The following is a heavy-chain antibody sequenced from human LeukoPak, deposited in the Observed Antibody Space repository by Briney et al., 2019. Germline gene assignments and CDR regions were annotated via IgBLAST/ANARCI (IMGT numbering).Heavy chain of an antibody. CDR3: ARVGFGELLTSPFDY. CDR2: IYSSGST. CDR1: GGSISSGGYS. J-gene: IGHJ4*02. Sequence: SETLSLTCAVSGGSISSGGYSWSWIRQPAGKGLEWIGRIYSSGSTNYNPSLKSRVTISVDTSKNQFSLKLSSVTAADTAVYYCARVGFGELLTSPFDYWGQGTLVTVSS. D-gene: IGHD3-10*01. V-gene: IGHV4-61*02.